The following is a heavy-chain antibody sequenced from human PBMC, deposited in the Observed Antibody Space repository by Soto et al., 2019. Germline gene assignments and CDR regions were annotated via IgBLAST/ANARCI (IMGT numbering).Heavy chain of an antibody. V-gene: IGHV1-46*03. CDR3: AGRDCSGGTCLDLDP. CDR2: ISPSGAST. CDR1: GNTFTNYY. D-gene: IGHD2-15*01. Sequence: ASVKVSCKAAGNTFTNYYIHWVRQAPGQGLEWLGIISPSGASTSYAQKFQDRVTMTRDTSASTVYMDLSSLTSDDTAVYYCAGRDCSGGTCLDLDPWGQGTLVTVSS. J-gene: IGHJ5*02.